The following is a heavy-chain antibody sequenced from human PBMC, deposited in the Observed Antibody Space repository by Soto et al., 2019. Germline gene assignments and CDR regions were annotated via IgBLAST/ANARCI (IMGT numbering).Heavy chain of an antibody. CDR3: TTAHYDYIWGSYLHPA. J-gene: IGHJ1*01. CDR2: IKSKTDGGTT. CDR1: GFTFSNAW. Sequence: AGGSLRLSCAASGFTFSNAWMNGVRQAPGKGLEWVGRIKSKTDGGTTDYAAPVKGRFTISRDDSKNTLYLQMNSLKTEDTAVYYCTTAHYDYIWGSYLHPAWGQGTLVTVSS. V-gene: IGHV3-15*07. D-gene: IGHD3-16*02.